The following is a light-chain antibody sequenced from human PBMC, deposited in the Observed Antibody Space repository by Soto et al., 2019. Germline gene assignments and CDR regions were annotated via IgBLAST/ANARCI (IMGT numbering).Light chain of an antibody. CDR1: QSISSW. CDR3: QQYNSYYT. V-gene: IGKV1-5*03. J-gene: IGKJ2*01. CDR2: KES. Sequence: DIQMTLSPSTLSASVGDRVTITCRASQSISSWMAWYQQKPGKAPKLLIYKESSLESGVPSRFSGSGSGIEFTFTISSLQPDDFGTYYCQQYNSYYTFGQGTKLEIK.